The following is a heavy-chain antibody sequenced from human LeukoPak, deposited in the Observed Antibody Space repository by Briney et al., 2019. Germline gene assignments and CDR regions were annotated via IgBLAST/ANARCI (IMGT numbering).Heavy chain of an antibody. CDR1: GGSFSGYY. J-gene: IGHJ4*02. Sequence: SETLSLTCAVYGGSFSGYYWSWIRQPPGKGLEWIGEINHSGSTNYNPSLMSRVTISVDTSKNQFSLKLSSVTAADTAVYYCASSGYDFWSGYYTRRIDYWGQGTLVTVSS. CDR2: INHSGST. V-gene: IGHV4-34*01. CDR3: ASSGYDFWSGYYTRRIDY. D-gene: IGHD3-3*01.